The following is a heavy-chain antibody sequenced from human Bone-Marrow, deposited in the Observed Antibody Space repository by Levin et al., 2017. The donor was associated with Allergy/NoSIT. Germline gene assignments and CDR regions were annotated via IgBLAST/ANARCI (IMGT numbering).Heavy chain of an antibody. J-gene: IGHJ4*02. CDR2: ISSSGTTI. Sequence: GGSLRLSCTASGFTFSDYHINWFRQAAGKGLEWLSYISSSGTTIYYADSVKGRFTISRDNAKPSMSLQMNSLRVADTALYYCARWSVPWQRSGFLLGGFDYWGQGTVVTVSS. CDR1: GFTFSDYH. D-gene: IGHD6-25*01. V-gene: IGHV3-11*01. CDR3: ARWSVPWQRSGFLLGGFDY.